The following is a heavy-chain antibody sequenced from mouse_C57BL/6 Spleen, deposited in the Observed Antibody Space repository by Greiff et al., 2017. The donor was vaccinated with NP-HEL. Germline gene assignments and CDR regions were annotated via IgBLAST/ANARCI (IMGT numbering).Heavy chain of an antibody. V-gene: IGHV5-17*01. CDR1: GFTFSDYG. CDR3: ARRGLHYYAMDY. J-gene: IGHJ4*01. CDR2: ISSGSSTI. Sequence: EVKVVESGGGLVKPGGSLKLSCAASGFTFSDYGMHWVRQAPEKGLEWVAYISSGSSTIYYADTVKGRFTISRDNAKNTLFLQMTSLRSEDTAVYYCARRGLHYYAMDYWGQGTSVTVSS.